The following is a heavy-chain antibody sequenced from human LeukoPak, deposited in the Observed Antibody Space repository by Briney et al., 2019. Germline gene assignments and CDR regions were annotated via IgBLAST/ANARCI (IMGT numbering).Heavy chain of an antibody. J-gene: IGHJ6*03. CDR3: ARERGHYDFWSGYFYMDV. V-gene: IGHV4-38-2*02. D-gene: IGHD3-3*01. CDR1: GYSISSGYY. CDR2: IYHSGST. Sequence: SETLSLTCTVSGYSISSGYYWGWIRQPPGKGLEWIGSIYHSGSTYYNPSLKSRVTISVDTSKNQFSLKLSSVTAADTAVYYCARERGHYDFWSGYFYMDVWGKGTTVTVSS.